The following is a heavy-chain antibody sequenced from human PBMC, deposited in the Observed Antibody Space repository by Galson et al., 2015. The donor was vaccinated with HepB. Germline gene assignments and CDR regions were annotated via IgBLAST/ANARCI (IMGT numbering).Heavy chain of an antibody. CDR3: AKERWLAATQYYFDY. CDR2: VSGSGDST. J-gene: IGHJ4*02. CDR1: RFTFSHSA. Sequence: SLRLSCAASRFTFSHSAMSWVRQAPGKGLEWVSAVSGSGDSTYYADFVKGRFTISRDNSKNTLYLQMNSLRAEDTAVYYCAKERWLAATQYYFDYWGQGTLVTVSS. D-gene: IGHD1-26*01. V-gene: IGHV3-23*01.